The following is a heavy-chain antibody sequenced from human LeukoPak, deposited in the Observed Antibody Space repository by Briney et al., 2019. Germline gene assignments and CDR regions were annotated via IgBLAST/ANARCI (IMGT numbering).Heavy chain of an antibody. CDR1: GFIFGSYW. Sequence: GGSLRLSCAASGFIFGSYWMSWVRQAPGKGLEWVANIKQDGSERYYVDSVRGGFTISRDNAKDSLFLQMNSLRVEDTAIYYCAGGNYFDFWGQGTLVTVSS. CDR3: AGGNYFDF. CDR2: IKQDGSER. J-gene: IGHJ4*02. V-gene: IGHV3-7*05.